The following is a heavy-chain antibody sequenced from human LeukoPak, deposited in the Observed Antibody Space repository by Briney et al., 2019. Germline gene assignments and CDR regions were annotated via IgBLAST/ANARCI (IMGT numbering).Heavy chain of an antibody. Sequence: ASAKISCKASGYTFNTYGITWVRQAPGQGLEWMGWIRTADGDTHYAEKLQGRVTMTIDTSTSTAYMELRSLRSDGTAVYFCARHVSGDPEWYFDLWGRGTLVTVSS. J-gene: IGHJ2*01. V-gene: IGHV1-18*01. CDR2: IRTADGDT. CDR3: ARHVSGDPEWYFDL. CDR1: GYTFNTYG. D-gene: IGHD7-27*01.